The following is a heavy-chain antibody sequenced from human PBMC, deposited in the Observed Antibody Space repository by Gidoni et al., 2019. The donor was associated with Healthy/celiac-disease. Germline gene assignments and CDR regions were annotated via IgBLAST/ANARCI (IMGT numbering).Heavy chain of an antibody. CDR3: ARDTGLKRDYYYMDV. Sequence: QVQLVQSGAEVKKPGASVKVSCKASGYTFTGYYMHWVRQAPGQGLEWMGWINPNSGGTNYAQKFQGRVTMTRDTSISTAYMELSRLRSDDTAVYYCARDTGLKRDYYYMDVWGKGTTVTVSS. D-gene: IGHD2-8*02. V-gene: IGHV1-2*02. CDR2: INPNSGGT. J-gene: IGHJ6*03. CDR1: GYTFTGYY.